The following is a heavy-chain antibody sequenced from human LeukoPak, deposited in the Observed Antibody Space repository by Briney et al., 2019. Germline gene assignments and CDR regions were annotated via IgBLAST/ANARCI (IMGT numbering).Heavy chain of an antibody. CDR1: GYTLTELS. J-gene: IGHJ3*02. CDR3: ARDKAGESAFDI. Sequence: ASVKVSCKVSGYTLTELSMHWVRQAPGKGLEWVGGFDPEDGETIYAQKFQGRVTITTDESTSTVYMKLSSLRSEDTAVYYCARDKAGESAFDIWGQGTMVTVSS. V-gene: IGHV1-24*01. D-gene: IGHD3-16*01. CDR2: FDPEDGET.